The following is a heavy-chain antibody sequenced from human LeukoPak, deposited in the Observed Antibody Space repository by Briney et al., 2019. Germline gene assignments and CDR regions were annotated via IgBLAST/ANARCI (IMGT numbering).Heavy chain of an antibody. CDR2: IYPGDSDT. CDR3: ARGQLEMATRGRAFDI. V-gene: IGHV5-51*01. Sequence: GESLKISCEGSGYSFSDYWIGWVRHMPGKGLEWMGIIYPGDSDTRYSPSFQGQVTISADKSISTAYLQWSSLKASDTAMYYCARGQLEMATRGRAFDIWGQGTMVIVSP. D-gene: IGHD5-24*01. J-gene: IGHJ3*02. CDR1: GYSFSDYW.